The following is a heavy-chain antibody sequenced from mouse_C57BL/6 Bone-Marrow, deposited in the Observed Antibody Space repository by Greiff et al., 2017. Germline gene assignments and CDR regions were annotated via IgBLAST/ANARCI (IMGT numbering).Heavy chain of an antibody. CDR1: GYTFTSYD. Sequence: QVQLKQSGPELVKPGASVKLSCKASGYTFTSYDINWVKQRPGQGLEWIGWIYPRDGSTKYNEKFKGKATLTVDTSSSRAYMELHSLTSEDSAVYFCARDYGSGYWYFDVWGTGTTVTVSS. D-gene: IGHD1-1*01. CDR3: ARDYGSGYWYFDV. J-gene: IGHJ1*03. CDR2: IYPRDGST. V-gene: IGHV1-85*01.